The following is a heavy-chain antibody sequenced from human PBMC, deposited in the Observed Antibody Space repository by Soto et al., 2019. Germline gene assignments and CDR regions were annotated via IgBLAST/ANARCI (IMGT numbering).Heavy chain of an antibody. CDR1: GYTFTSYG. CDR3: AGLIVGATGDAFDI. V-gene: IGHV1-18*01. D-gene: IGHD1-26*01. CDR2: ISAYNGNT. Sequence: QVQLVQSGAEVKKPGASVKVSCKASGYTFTSYGISWVRHAPGQGLEWMGWISAYNGNTNYAQKLQGRVTRTTDTSPSTAYVEMRSVRSDDTVVYYCAGLIVGATGDAFDIWGQGTMVTLSS. J-gene: IGHJ3*02.